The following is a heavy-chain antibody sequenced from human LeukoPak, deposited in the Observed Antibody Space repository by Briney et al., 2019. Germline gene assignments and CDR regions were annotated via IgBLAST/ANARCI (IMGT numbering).Heavy chain of an antibody. D-gene: IGHD6-13*01. CDR2: IYHSGST. V-gene: IGHV4-38-2*02. Sequence: SETLSLTCTVSGYSIGSGYYWGWIRQPPGKGLEWIGSIYHSGSTYYNPSLKSRVTISVDASKNQFSLKLSSVTAADTAVYYCARDDSSSWYLDAFDIWGQGTMVTFSS. CDR1: GYSIGSGYY. J-gene: IGHJ3*02. CDR3: ARDDSSSWYLDAFDI.